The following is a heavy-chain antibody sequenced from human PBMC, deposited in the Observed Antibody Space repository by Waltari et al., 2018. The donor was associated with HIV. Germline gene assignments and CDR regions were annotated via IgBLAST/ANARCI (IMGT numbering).Heavy chain of an antibody. D-gene: IGHD3-3*01. J-gene: IGHJ4*02. CDR2: MNPNSGNT. V-gene: IGHV1-8*01. CDR3: ARGWFWSGYYFSPSFDN. Sequence: QVQLVQSGAEVKKPGASVKVSCRASGYTFTSYDINWVRQATGQGLEWMGWMNPNSGNTGYAQKFQGRVTMTRNTSISTAYMELSSLRSEDTAVYYCARGWFWSGYYFSPSFDNWGQGTLVTVSS. CDR1: GYTFTSYD.